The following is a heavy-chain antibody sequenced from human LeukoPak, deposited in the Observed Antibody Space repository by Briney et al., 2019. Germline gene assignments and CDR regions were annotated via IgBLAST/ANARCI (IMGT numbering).Heavy chain of an antibody. CDR1: GFTLSSNY. CDR2: IYRGGST. D-gene: IGHD3-3*01. V-gene: IGHV3-66*02. CDR3: ARDDRAPAPGMSGWKYYFDY. Sequence: GGSLRLSCAASGFTLSSNYMSRVRQAAGKELEGVSVIYRGGSTYYADSVKGRFTISRDNSKNTLSLQMNSLRAEGTAVYYCARDDRAPAPGMSGWKYYFDYWGQGTLVTVSS. J-gene: IGHJ4*02.